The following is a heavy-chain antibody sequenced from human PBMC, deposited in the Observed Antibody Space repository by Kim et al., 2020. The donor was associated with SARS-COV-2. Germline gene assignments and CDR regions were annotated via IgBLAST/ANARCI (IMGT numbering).Heavy chain of an antibody. CDR3: ASEESDYYGSGRVFDY. V-gene: IGHV4-39*01. J-gene: IGHJ4*02. Sequence: SLKSRVTISVDTSKNQFSLKLSSVTAADTAVYYCASEESDYYGSGRVFDYWGQGTLVTVSS. D-gene: IGHD3-10*01.